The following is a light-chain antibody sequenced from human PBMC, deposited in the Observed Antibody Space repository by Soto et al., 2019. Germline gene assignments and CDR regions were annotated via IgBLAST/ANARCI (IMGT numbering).Light chain of an antibody. CDR3: TSSTSSSTPRV. CDR2: DVS. J-gene: IGLJ1*01. Sequence: QSALTQPASVSGSPGQSITISCTGTSSDVGGYNYVSWYQQHPGKAPKLMIYDVSNRPSGVSNRFSGSKSGNTASLTISGLQAEDDADYYCTSSTSSSTPRVFGGGTKLTVL. CDR1: SSDVGGYNY. V-gene: IGLV2-14*01.